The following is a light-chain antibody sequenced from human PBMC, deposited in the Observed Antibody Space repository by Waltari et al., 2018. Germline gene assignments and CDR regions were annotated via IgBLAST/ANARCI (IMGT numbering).Light chain of an antibody. CDR3: QQYYSYPRT. CDR1: QSISNY. CDR2: AAS. V-gene: IGKV1-39*01. J-gene: IGKJ1*01. Sequence: DIQMTQSPSSLSASVGDRVTITCRASQSISNYLNWYQHKPGTAPKLLIYAASSLQSGVPSRFSGSGSGTDFTLTISCLQSEDFATYYCQQYYSYPRTFGQGTKVEIK.